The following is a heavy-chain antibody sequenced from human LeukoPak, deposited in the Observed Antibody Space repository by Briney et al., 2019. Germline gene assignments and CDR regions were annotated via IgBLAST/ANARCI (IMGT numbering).Heavy chain of an antibody. CDR2: ISSSGSTI. Sequence: GGSLRLSCAASGFTFSSYEMNWDRQAPGKGLEWVSYISSSGSTIYYADSVKGRFTISRDNAKNSLYLQMNSLRAEDTAVYYCASAASTAGDFDYWGQGTLVTVSS. CDR3: ASAASTAGDFDY. CDR1: GFTFSSYE. D-gene: IGHD6-13*01. J-gene: IGHJ4*02. V-gene: IGHV3-48*03.